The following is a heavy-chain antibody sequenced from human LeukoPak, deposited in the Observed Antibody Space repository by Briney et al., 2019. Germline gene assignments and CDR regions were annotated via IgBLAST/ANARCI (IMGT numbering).Heavy chain of an antibody. D-gene: IGHD5-18*01. V-gene: IGHV1-69*13. CDR2: IIPIFGTA. CDR3: ARVGYSYGLDYFDY. J-gene: IGHJ4*02. CDR1: GGTFSSYA. Sequence: SVKVSCKASGGTFSSYAISWVRQAPGQGLEWMGGIIPIFGTANYAQKFQGRVTITADESTSTAYMELSSLRSEDTAVYYCARVGYSYGLDYFDYWGQGTLVTVSS.